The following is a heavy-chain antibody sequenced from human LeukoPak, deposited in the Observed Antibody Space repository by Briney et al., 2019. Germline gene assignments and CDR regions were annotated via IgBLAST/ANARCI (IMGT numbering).Heavy chain of an antibody. Sequence: GGSLRLSCAASGFTFDDYAMHWVRQAPGKGLEWVSGISWNSGSIGYADSVKGRFTISRDNAKNSLYLQMNSLRAEDTALYYCAKGDYDSSGYYDYWGQGTLVTVFS. CDR2: ISWNSGSI. V-gene: IGHV3-9*01. CDR1: GFTFDDYA. J-gene: IGHJ4*02. D-gene: IGHD3-22*01. CDR3: AKGDYDSSGYYDY.